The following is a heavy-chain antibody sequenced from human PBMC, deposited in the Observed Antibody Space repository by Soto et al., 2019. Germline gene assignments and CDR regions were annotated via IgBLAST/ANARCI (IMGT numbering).Heavy chain of an antibody. CDR1: GDSIGSGDYS. J-gene: IGHJ5*02. CDR3: ARDSGSGYPNGGFDP. Sequence: PSETLSLTCAVSGDSIGSGDYSWNWIRQPPGKGLEWIGYIYHSGSTYYNPSLKSRVTISVDRSKNQFSLNLFSVTAADTAVYYCARDSGSGYPNGGFDPWGQGTLVTSP. D-gene: IGHD3-22*01. V-gene: IGHV4-30-2*01. CDR2: IYHSGST.